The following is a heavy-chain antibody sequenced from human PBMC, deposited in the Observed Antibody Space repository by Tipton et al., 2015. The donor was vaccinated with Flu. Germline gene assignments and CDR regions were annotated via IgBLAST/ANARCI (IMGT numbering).Heavy chain of an antibody. V-gene: IGHV4-38-2*02. J-gene: IGHJ4*02. D-gene: IGHD5-24*01. CDR3: ARGDGYNFDY. Sequence: TLSLTCTVSGYSISSGFYWGWIRQPPGKGLEWIGNIYHSGSTFYNPSLKSRVTISVDTSKNQFSLKLSSVTVADTAVYYCARGDGYNFDYWGQGTLVTVSS. CDR1: GYSISSGFY. CDR2: IYHSGST.